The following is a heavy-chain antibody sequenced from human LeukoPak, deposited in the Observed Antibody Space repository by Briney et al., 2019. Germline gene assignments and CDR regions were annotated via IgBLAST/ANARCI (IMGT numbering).Heavy chain of an antibody. CDR3: ARDVAAAYLDY. J-gene: IGHJ4*02. D-gene: IGHD6-13*01. CDR1: GGSISSGSYY. V-gene: IGHV4-61*02. CDR2: IYTSGST. Sequence: SETLSLTCTVSGGSISSGSYYWSWIRQPAGKGLEWIGRIYTSGSTNYNPSLKSRVTISVDTSKNQFSLKLSSVTAADTAVYYCARDVAAAYLDYWGQGTLVTVSS.